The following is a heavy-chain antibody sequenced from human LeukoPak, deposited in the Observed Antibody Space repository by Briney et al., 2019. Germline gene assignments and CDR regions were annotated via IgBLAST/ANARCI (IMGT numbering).Heavy chain of an antibody. CDR2: IYYTGNT. CDR3: ATGGDRRKVGY. Sequence: SETLSLTCTVSGGSISTYYWNWIRQSPGKGLEWIGYIYYTGNTNYNPSLKSRVTLSLDTSKNHFSLKLTSVTAADTAVYYCATGGDRRKVGYWGQGTLITVSS. J-gene: IGHJ4*02. CDR1: GGSISTYY. D-gene: IGHD2-21*02. V-gene: IGHV4-59*08.